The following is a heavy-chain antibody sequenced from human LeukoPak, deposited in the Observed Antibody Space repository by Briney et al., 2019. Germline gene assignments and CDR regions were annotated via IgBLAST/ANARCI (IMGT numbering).Heavy chain of an antibody. CDR2: VSSSSSYI. CDR3: AEGGGPYGKDG. J-gene: IGHJ6*02. V-gene: IGHV3-21*01. CDR1: GFTFSSYS. Sequence: GGSLRLSCAASGFTFSSYSMNWVRQAPGKGLEWVSSVSSSSSYIYYADSVKGRFTISRDNAKNSLYLQMNSLRAVDTAVYYCAEGGGPYGKDGWGQGNTGTGS.